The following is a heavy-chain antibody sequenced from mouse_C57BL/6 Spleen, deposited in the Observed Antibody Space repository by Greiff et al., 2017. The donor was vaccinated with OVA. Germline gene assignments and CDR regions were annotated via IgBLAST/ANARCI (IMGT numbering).Heavy chain of an antibody. V-gene: IGHV1-26*01. CDR1: GYTFTDYY. CDR2: INPNNGGT. J-gene: IGHJ2*01. Sequence: VQLQQSGPELVKPGASVKISCKASGYTFTDYYMNWVKQSHGKSLEWIGDINPNNGGTSYNQKFKGKATLTVDKSSSTAYMELRSLTSEASAVYYCASPWDYWGQGTTLTVSS. CDR3: ASPWDY.